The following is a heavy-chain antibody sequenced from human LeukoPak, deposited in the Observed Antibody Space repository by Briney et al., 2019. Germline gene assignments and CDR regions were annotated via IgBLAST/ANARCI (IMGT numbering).Heavy chain of an antibody. CDR1: GGSISSGSYY. J-gene: IGHJ4*02. D-gene: IGHD6-13*01. Sequence: SETLSLTCTVSGGSISSGSYYWSWIRQPAGKGLEWIGRIYTSGSTNYNPSLKSRVTISVDTSKNQFSLKLSSVTAADTAVYYCARGAYSSSWPYFDYWGQGTLVTVSS. CDR3: ARGAYSSSWPYFDY. V-gene: IGHV4-61*02. CDR2: IYTSGST.